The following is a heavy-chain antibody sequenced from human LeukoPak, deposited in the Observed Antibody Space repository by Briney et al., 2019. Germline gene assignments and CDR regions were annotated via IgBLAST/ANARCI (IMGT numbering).Heavy chain of an antibody. CDR2: INTDGSST. CDR1: GFTFSSYW. D-gene: IGHD6-6*01. J-gene: IGHJ4*02. Sequence: GGSLRLSCAASGFTFSSYWMPWVRQAPGKGPVWVSRINTDGSSTSYADSVKGRFTISRDNAKNTLYLQMNSLRAEDTAVYYCARVRSIAALGPFDYWGQGTLVTVSS. V-gene: IGHV3-74*01. CDR3: ARVRSIAALGPFDY.